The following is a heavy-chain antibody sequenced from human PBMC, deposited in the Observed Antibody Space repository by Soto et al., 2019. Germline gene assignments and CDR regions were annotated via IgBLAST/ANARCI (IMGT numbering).Heavy chain of an antibody. CDR3: AKDRPRGTIFGVVINYYGMDV. CDR1: DGSLTEYH. V-gene: IGHV3-23*01. J-gene: IGHJ6*02. D-gene: IGHD3-3*01. Sequence: ETLSLTCVVYDGSLTEYHWSWVRQTPGKGLEWVSAISGSGGSTYYADSVKGRFTISRDNSKNTLYLQMNSLRAEDTAVYYCAKDRPRGTIFGVVINYYGMDVWGQGTTVTVSS. CDR2: ISGSGGST.